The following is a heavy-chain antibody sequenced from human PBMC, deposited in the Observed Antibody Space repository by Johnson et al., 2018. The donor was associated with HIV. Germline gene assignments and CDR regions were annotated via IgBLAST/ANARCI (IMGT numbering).Heavy chain of an antibody. Sequence: VQLVESGGGVVRPGGSLRLSCAASGFTFDDYGMSWVRQAPGKGLEWVSAISGSGGSTYYADSVKGRFTISRDNSKNTLYLQMNSLRAEDTDVYFCAKTHTYGGAFDIWGQGTMVTVSS. J-gene: IGHJ3*02. V-gene: IGHV3-23*04. D-gene: IGHD5-18*01. CDR3: AKTHTYGGAFDI. CDR2: ISGSGGST. CDR1: GFTFDDYG.